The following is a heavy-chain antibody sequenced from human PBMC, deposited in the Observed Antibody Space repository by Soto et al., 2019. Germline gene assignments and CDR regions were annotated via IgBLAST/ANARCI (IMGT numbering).Heavy chain of an antibody. CDR2: IIPIFGTA. CDR3: ARAYIAAADPYYFDY. D-gene: IGHD6-13*01. J-gene: IGHJ4*02. Sequence: QVQLVQSGAEVKKPGSSVKVSCKASGGTFSSYAISWVRQAPGQGLEWMGGIIPIFGTANYAQKFQGRVTITADESTSRAYRELSSLRSEDTAVYNCARAYIAAADPYYFDYWGQGTLVTVSS. CDR1: GGTFSSYA. V-gene: IGHV1-69*12.